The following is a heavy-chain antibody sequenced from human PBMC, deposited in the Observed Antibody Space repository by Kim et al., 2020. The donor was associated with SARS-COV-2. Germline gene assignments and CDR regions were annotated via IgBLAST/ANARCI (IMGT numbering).Heavy chain of an antibody. V-gene: IGHV3-30*18. CDR3: AKDPHERFCSDTTCLEGHFDY. CDR2: ISYDGSNK. CDR1: GFTFNTYA. D-gene: IGHD2-2*01. J-gene: IGHJ4*02. Sequence: GGSLRLSCAASGFTFNTYAMHWVRQAPGKGLEWVATISYDGSNKYYADSVKGRFTISRDNSKNTLFLQMNSLRVDDTAVYYCAKDPHERFCSDTTCLEGHFDYWGLGTLVAVSS.